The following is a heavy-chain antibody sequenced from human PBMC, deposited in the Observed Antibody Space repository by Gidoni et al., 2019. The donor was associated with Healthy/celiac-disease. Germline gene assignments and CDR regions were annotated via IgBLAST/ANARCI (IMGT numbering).Heavy chain of an antibody. CDR2: ISGSGGST. J-gene: IGHJ6*02. CDR3: ANGGYCSGGSCEDYYYYGMDV. V-gene: IGHV3-23*01. Sequence: EVQLLESGGGLVQPGGSLRLSCAASGFNFSSYAMTWVRQAPGKGLEWVSAISGSGGSTYYADSVKGRFTISRDNSKNTLYLQMNSLRAEDTAVYYCANGGYCSGGSCEDYYYYGMDVWGQGTTVTVSS. D-gene: IGHD2-15*01. CDR1: GFNFSSYA.